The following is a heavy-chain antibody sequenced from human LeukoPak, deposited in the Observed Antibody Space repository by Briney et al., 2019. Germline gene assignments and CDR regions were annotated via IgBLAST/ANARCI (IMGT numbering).Heavy chain of an antibody. CDR2: IKEDGSEK. CDR1: GFTLSAHW. D-gene: IGHD2-21*01. V-gene: IGHV3-7*01. Sequence: GGSLRLSYAASGFTLSAHWMSWVRRAPGKGLEWVANIKEDGSEKYYVDSVKGRFTISRDIAKNSLYLQMNSLRAEDTAVYYCARDLYSQYWGQGTLVTVSS. CDR3: ARDLYSQY. J-gene: IGHJ4*02.